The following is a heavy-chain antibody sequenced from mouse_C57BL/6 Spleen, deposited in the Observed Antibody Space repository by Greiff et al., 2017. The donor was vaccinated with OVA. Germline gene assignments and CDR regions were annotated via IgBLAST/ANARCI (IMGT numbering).Heavy chain of an antibody. CDR2: INPNNGGT. J-gene: IGHJ4*01. D-gene: IGHD4-1*01. CDR1: GYTFTDYN. Sequence: VQLKQSGPELVKPGASVKMSCKASGYTFTDYNMHWVKQSHGKSLEWIGYINPNNGGTSYNQKFKGKATLTVNKSSSTAYMELRSLTSEDSAVYYCTRFLGKYYAMDYWGQGTSVTVAS. CDR3: TRFLGKYYAMDY. V-gene: IGHV1-22*01.